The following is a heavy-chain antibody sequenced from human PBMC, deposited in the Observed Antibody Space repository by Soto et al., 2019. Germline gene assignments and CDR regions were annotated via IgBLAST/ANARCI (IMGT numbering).Heavy chain of an antibody. V-gene: IGHV1-46*02. J-gene: IGHJ4*02. CDR2: IHPSGGGT. CDR1: GYTFNTYY. Sequence: QVQLVQSGAEVRKPGASVKVSCKPSGYTFNTYYLHWLRQAPGQALEWMGVIHPSGGGTTYAQKFLGRVTVTRDTSTTTVFMELSSLRSDDTAVYYCARGGHIAVVTASFDNWGQGNLVTVSS. CDR3: ARGGHIAVVTASFDN. D-gene: IGHD2-21*02.